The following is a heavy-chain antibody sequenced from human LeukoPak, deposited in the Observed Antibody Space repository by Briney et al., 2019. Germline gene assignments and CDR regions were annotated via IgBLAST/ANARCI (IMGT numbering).Heavy chain of an antibody. V-gene: IGHV3-21*01. J-gene: IGHJ4*02. CDR3: ARDLSERIAVSGY. D-gene: IGHD6-19*01. CDR2: ISSSSSYI. Sequence: PGGSLRLSCAASGFTFGSYSMNWVRQAPGKGLEWVSSISSSSSYIYYADSVKGRFTISRDNAKNSLYLQMNSLRAEDTAVYYCARDLSERIAVSGYWGQGTLVTVSS. CDR1: GFTFGSYS.